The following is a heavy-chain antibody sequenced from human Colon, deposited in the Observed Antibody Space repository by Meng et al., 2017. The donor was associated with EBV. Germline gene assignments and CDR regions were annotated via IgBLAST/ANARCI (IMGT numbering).Heavy chain of an antibody. J-gene: IGHJ5*02. CDR3: ARGPFGGGDGYLFDP. D-gene: IGHD2-21*02. CDR1: VDSFSRVDYT. V-gene: IGHV4-30-2*01. CDR2: IYHGGTT. Sequence: QVHRLGCWSGRGQPSPSLSLTCSASVDSFSRVDYTWGWIRQPPGHGLEWIGYIYHGGTTYNTSLKSRVTISGDNSKNQFSLRLTCVTAADTAVYYCARGPFGGGDGYLFDPWGQGTLVTVSS.